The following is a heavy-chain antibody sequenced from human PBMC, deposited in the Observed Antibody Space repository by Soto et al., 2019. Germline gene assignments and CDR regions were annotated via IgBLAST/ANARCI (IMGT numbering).Heavy chain of an antibody. J-gene: IGHJ4*02. CDR3: ARGRTTVIGGGLDY. D-gene: IGHD4-4*01. V-gene: IGHV4-31*03. CDR1: GGSISSGDYY. Sequence: QVQLQESGPGLVKPSQTLSLTCTVSGGSISSGDYYWSWIRQHPGKGLEWIGYIYYSGSTYYNPSLKSRVTISVDTSKSQFPLKLSSVTAADTAVYYCARGRTTVIGGGLDYWGQGTLVTVSS. CDR2: IYYSGST.